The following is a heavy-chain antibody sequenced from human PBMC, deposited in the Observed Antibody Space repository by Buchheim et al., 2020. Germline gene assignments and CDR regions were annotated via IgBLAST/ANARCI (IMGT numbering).Heavy chain of an antibody. Sequence: QVQLVESGGGVVQPGRSLRLSCAASGFTFSGYDMHWVRQAPGKGLEWVAIISYDGSDKYYADSVKGRFTISRDNSKNTLSLQMSSLRAEDTAVYYCARRRDGYRDWGQGTL. CDR1: GFTFSGYD. CDR2: ISYDGSDK. J-gene: IGHJ4*02. V-gene: IGHV3-30*03. CDR3: ARRRDGYRD. D-gene: IGHD5-24*01.